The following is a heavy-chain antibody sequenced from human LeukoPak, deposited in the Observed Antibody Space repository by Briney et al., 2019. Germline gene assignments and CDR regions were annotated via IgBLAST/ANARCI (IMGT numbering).Heavy chain of an antibody. CDR2: INPNSGGT. V-gene: IGHV1-2*06. D-gene: IGHD6-19*01. CDR3: ASLAVAGSLNDY. J-gene: IGHJ4*02. CDR1: GYTFTGYY. Sequence: ASVKVSCKASGYTFTGYYMHWVRQAPGQGLEWMGRINPNSGGTNYAQKFQGRVTMTRDTSISTAYMKLSRLRSDDTAVYYCASLAVAGSLNDYWGQGTLVTVSS.